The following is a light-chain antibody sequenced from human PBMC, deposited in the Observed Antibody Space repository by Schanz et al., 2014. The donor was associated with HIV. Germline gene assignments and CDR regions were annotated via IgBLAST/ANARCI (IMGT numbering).Light chain of an antibody. CDR1: QSVRNY. Sequence: EIVLTQSPGTLSLSPGEGATLSCRASQSVRNYLAWYPQRPGQAPRLLIYGASTRATGIPARFSGSGSGTEFTLTISSLQPDDLATYYCQQSSEYPLTFGGGTKVE. V-gene: IGKV3-15*01. CDR3: QQSSEYPLT. CDR2: GAS. J-gene: IGKJ4*01.